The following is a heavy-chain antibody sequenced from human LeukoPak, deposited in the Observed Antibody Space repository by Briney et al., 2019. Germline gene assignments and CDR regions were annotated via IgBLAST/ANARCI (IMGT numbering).Heavy chain of an antibody. CDR3: ASFSYGDTTSWFDP. Sequence: ASVKVSCKASGYTFTVYYMHWVRQAPGQGLEWMGWINPNSGGTNYAQKFQGRVTMTRDTSISTAYMELRSLRSDDTAVYYCASFSYGDTTSWFDPWGQGTLVTVSS. CDR2: INPNSGGT. V-gene: IGHV1-2*02. J-gene: IGHJ5*02. D-gene: IGHD4-17*01. CDR1: GYTFTVYY.